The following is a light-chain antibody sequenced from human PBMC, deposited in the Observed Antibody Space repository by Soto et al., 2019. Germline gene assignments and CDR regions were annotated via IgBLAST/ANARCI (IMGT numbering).Light chain of an antibody. CDR3: QQYNNYWT. Sequence: DIQMTQSPSTLSASVGDRVTITCRASQSISYWLAWYQQKPGKAPNLLIYKASSLESGVPSRFSGSGSGTEVTLTICSLQPDDFATDYCQQYNNYWTFGQGTKVEIK. J-gene: IGKJ1*01. CDR2: KAS. CDR1: QSISYW. V-gene: IGKV1-5*03.